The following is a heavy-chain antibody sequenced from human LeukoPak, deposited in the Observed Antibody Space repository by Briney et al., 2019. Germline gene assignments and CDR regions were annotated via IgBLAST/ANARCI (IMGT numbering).Heavy chain of an antibody. D-gene: IGHD3-3*01. CDR3: ARDLLYDFWSGYYSSYYYYGMDV. J-gene: IGHJ6*02. CDR1: GFTFSSYW. Sequence: GGSLRLSCAASGFTFSSYWMSWVRQAPGKGLEWVANIKQDGSEEYYVDSVKGRFTISRDNAKNSLYLQMNSLRAEDTAVYYCARDLLYDFWSGYYSSYYYYGMDVWGQGTTVTVSS. V-gene: IGHV3-7*03. CDR2: IKQDGSEE.